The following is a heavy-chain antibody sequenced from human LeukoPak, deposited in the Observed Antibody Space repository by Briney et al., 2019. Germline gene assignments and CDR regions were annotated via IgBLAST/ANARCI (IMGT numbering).Heavy chain of an antibody. CDR1: GGSISSSSYY. J-gene: IGHJ4*02. CDR3: ARGPHSSGYPRFDY. Sequence: SETLSLTCTVSGGSISSSSYYWGWIRQPPGKGLEWIGSIYYSGSTYYNPSLKSRVTISVDTSKNQFSLKLSSVTAADTAVYYCARGPHSSGYPRFDYWGQGTLVTVSS. CDR2: IYYSGST. D-gene: IGHD3-22*01. V-gene: IGHV4-39*07.